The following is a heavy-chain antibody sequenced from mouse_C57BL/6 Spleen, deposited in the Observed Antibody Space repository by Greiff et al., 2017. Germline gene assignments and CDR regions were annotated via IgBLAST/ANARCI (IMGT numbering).Heavy chain of an antibody. Sequence: QVQLVESGAELVRPGASVKLSCKASGYTFTDYYINWVKQRPGQGLEWIARIYPGSGNTYYNEKFKGKATLTAEKSSSTAYMQLSSLTSEDSAVYFCARDYGSSYPLYWYFDVWGTGTTVTVSS. CDR3: ARDYGSSYPLYWYFDV. V-gene: IGHV1-76*01. D-gene: IGHD1-1*01. CDR2: IYPGSGNT. J-gene: IGHJ1*03. CDR1: GYTFTDYY.